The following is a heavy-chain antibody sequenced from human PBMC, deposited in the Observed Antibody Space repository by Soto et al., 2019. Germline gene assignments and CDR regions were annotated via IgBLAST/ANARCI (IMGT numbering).Heavy chain of an antibody. J-gene: IGHJ4*02. V-gene: IGHV1-3*01. D-gene: IGHD3-10*01. CDR2: INGGNGNR. CDR3: VAYTFYYGSGSPHAGYLPY. CDR1: GYSFASYA. Sequence: ASVKVSCKTSGYSFASYAIHWVRQAPGQGLEWMGWINGGNGNRKYSQRFQGRITITRDTSASTAYMELSSLRSEDTAVYFCVAYTFYYGSGSPHAGYLPYWGQGTPVTVSS.